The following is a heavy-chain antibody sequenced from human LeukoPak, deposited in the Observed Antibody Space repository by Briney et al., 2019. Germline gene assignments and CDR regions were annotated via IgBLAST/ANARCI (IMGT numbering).Heavy chain of an antibody. CDR1: GFTFGNYA. V-gene: IGHV3-23*01. CDR2: ISNSGGST. Sequence: PGGSLRLSCAASGFTFGNYAMSWVRQAPGKGLEWVSGISNSGGSTYYADSVKGRVTISRDNSKNTLYLQMNSLRAEDTAVYYCAKDPPVVAARPFDYWGQGTLVTVSS. D-gene: IGHD2-15*01. CDR3: AKDPPVVAARPFDY. J-gene: IGHJ4*02.